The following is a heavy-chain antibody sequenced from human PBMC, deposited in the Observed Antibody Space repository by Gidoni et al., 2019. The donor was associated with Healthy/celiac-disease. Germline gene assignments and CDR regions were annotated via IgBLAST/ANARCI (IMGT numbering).Heavy chain of an antibody. CDR3: ARDSGLDYVWGSYRYNPGGAFDI. Sequence: EVQLVESGGGLVQPGGSLRLSCAASGFTFSSYEMNWVRQAPGKGLEWVSYISSSGSTIYYADSVKGRFTISRDNAKNSLYLQMNSLRAEDTAVYYCARDSGLDYVWGSYRYNPGGAFDIWGQGTMVTVSS. CDR2: ISSSGSTI. D-gene: IGHD3-16*02. CDR1: GFTFSSYE. J-gene: IGHJ3*02. V-gene: IGHV3-48*03.